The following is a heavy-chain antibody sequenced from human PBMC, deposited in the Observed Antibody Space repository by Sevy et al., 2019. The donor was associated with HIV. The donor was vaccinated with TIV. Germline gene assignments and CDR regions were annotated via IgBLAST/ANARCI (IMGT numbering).Heavy chain of an antibody. CDR2: ISGSGFSA. CDR3: VKDSKVERGAFDV. CDR1: GFTFSSYA. J-gene: IGHJ3*01. Sequence: GGSLRLSCAASGFTFSSYAMNWVRQAPGKGLEWVSGISGSGFSAYYADSVKGRFTISRDNSKNTLYLQMSSLRAEDTALYYCVKDSKVERGAFDVWGQGTMVTVSS. V-gene: IGHV3-23*01. D-gene: IGHD1-1*01.